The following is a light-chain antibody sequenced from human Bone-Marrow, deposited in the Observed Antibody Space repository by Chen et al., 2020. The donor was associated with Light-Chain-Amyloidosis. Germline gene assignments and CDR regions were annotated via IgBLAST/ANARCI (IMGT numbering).Light chain of an antibody. Sequence: QSALTQPASVSGSPGQSITTSCTGSSSDVGTYNLVSWYQHHPGKAPKLIIYEAKKRPSGVSNRFSGSRSGYTASLTISGLQAEDEADYYCCSYAGRGKMFGGGTKLTVL. V-gene: IGLV2-23*01. J-gene: IGLJ3*02. CDR3: CSYAGRGKM. CDR2: EAK. CDR1: SSDVGTYNL.